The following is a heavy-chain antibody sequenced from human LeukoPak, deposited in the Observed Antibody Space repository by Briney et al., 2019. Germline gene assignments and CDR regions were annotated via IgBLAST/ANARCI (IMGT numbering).Heavy chain of an antibody. CDR1: GFTFSSYA. CDR2: ISSNGGST. J-gene: IGHJ3*02. D-gene: IGHD3-22*01. Sequence: TGGSLRLSCAASGFTFSSYAMHWVRQAPGKGLEYVSAISSNGGSTYYANSVKGRFTISRDNSKNTLYLQMGSLRAEDMAVYYCAREASSGLAYFDIWGQGTMVTVSS. V-gene: IGHV3-64*01. CDR3: AREASSGLAYFDI.